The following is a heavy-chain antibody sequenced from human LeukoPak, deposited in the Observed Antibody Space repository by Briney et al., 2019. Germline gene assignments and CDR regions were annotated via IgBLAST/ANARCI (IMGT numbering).Heavy chain of an antibody. CDR3: AAVSGYDSSGYYWP. CDR2: IVVGSGNT. J-gene: IGHJ3*01. Sequence: SVKVSCKASGFTFTSSAMQWVRQARGQRLEWIGWIVVGSGNTNYAQKFQERVTITRDMSTRTAYMELSSLRSEDTAVYYCAAVSGYDSSGYYWPWGQGTMVTVSS. V-gene: IGHV1-58*02. D-gene: IGHD3-22*01. CDR1: GFTFTSSA.